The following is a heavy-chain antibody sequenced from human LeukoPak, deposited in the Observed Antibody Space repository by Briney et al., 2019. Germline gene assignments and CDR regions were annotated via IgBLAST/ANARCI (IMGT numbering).Heavy chain of an antibody. CDR3: ANDREQYSWRDAFDI. V-gene: IGHV3-30*18. Sequence: GGSLRLSCAASGFNLSNYDVRWGRQAPGKGVGRGAILSYDGGGRNYADSVKRRFTIYRNNSKNPLYLQMNSLTDEDTAVYYCANDREQYSWRDAFDIWGQGTMATVSS. D-gene: IGHD1-26*01. J-gene: IGHJ3*02. CDR1: GFNLSNYD. CDR2: LSYDGGGR.